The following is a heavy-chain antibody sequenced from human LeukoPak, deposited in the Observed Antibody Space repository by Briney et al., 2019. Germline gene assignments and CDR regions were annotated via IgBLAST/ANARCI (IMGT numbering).Heavy chain of an antibody. CDR1: GDSISNYY. J-gene: IGHJ6*03. D-gene: IGHD3-22*01. CDR2: IYASGSS. CDR3: ARCLNTYYYDNSGYSPEHYYMDV. Sequence: PSETLSLTCTVSGDSISNYYWSWVRQPAGKGLEWIGRIYASGSSNYNPPLKSRITMSVDTSKNQFSLKLSSVTAADTAVYYCARCLNTYYYDNSGYSPEHYYMDVWGKGTTVIASS. V-gene: IGHV4-4*07.